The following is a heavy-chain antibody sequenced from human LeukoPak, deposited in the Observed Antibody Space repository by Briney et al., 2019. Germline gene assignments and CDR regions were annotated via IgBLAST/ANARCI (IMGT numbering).Heavy chain of an antibody. CDR1: GGSFSGYY. V-gene: IGHV4-34*01. CDR3: ARVPRGWFDL. Sequence: SETLSLTCAVYGGSFSGYYWSWIRQPPGKGLEWIGEINHSGSTNYNPSLKSRVTISVDTSKNQFSLKLSSVTAADTAVYYCARVPRGWFDLWGQGTLVTVSS. J-gene: IGHJ5*02. D-gene: IGHD3-10*01. CDR2: INHSGST.